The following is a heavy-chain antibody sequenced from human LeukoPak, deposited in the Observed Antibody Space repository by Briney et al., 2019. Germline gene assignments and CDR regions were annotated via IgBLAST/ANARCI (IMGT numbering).Heavy chain of an antibody. CDR2: VYNSGST. CDR3: ARLRSGSTPPPPHYYYGLDV. D-gene: IGHD1-26*01. V-gene: IGHV4-59*08. Sequence: SETLSLTCTVSGGSISIYYWSWVRQPPGKGLEWLGYVYNSGSTYYNPSLKSRVTISADTSKNQFSLRLSSVAAADAAAYYCARLRSGSTPPPPHYYYGLDVWGQGTTAIVSS. CDR1: GGSISIYY. J-gene: IGHJ6*02.